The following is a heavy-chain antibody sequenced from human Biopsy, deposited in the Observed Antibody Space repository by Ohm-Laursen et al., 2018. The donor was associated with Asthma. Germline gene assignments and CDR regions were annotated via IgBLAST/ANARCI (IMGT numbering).Heavy chain of an antibody. Sequence: SLRLSCAASGFRFESFAMHWVRQAPGKGLEWVAGIGLDSGATVYAGSVRGRFTISRDNAKKSVFLQLNSLRAEDSAFYYCGKGAAAAIAYPDSWGQGTLVTVSS. CDR1: GFRFESFA. V-gene: IGHV3-9*01. CDR3: GKGAAAAIAYPDS. CDR2: IGLDSGAT. J-gene: IGHJ4*02. D-gene: IGHD2-2*01.